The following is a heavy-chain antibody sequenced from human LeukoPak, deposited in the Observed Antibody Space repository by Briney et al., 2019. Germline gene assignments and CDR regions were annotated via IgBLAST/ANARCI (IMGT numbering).Heavy chain of an antibody. J-gene: IGHJ5*02. V-gene: IGHV3-30*04. CDR3: ARDSLVDYGDYVSPWFDP. Sequence: GGSLRLSCAASGFTFSSYAMHWVRQAPGKGLEWVAVISYDGSNKYYADSVKGRFTISRDNSKNTLYLQMNSLRAEDTAVYYCARDSLVDYGDYVSPWFDPWGQGTLVTVSS. CDR1: GFTFSSYA. D-gene: IGHD4-17*01. CDR2: ISYDGSNK.